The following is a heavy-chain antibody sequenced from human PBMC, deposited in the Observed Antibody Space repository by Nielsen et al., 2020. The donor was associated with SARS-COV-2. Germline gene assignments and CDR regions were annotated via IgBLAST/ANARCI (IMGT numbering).Heavy chain of an antibody. CDR1: GGSVSSYY. CDR3: ARFGVFDDGMDV. V-gene: IGHV4-59*02. J-gene: IGHJ6*02. CDR2: IYNSGST. Sequence: SETLSLTCTVSGGSVSSYYWSWIRQPPGKGLEWIGYIYNSGSTNYNPSLKSRVTISVDTSKNQFSLKLSSVTAADTAVYYCARFGVFDDGMDVWGQGTTVTVSS. D-gene: IGHD3-10*01.